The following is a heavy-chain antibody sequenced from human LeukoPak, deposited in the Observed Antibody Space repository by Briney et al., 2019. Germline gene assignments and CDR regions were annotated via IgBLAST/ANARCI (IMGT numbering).Heavy chain of an antibody. D-gene: IGHD2-2*01. V-gene: IGHV3-21*01. CDR2: ISSSSSYI. J-gene: IGHJ4*02. Sequence: PGGSLRLSCAASGVTFSSYSMNWVRQAPGKGLEWVSSISSSSSYIYYADSVKGRFTISRDNAKHSLYMQMNSLRAEETAVYYCARGAGYCSSPSCYLDYWGQGTLVTVSS. CDR3: ARGAGYCSSPSCYLDY. CDR1: GVTFSSYS.